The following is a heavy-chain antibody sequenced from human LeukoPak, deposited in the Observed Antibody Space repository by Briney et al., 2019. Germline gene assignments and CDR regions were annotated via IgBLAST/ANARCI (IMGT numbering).Heavy chain of an antibody. D-gene: IGHD3-3*01. V-gene: IGHV3-7*01. J-gene: IGHJ6*03. CDR3: ARAGTFGVPIYHHFMDV. CDR2: IKENGNDK. Sequence: PGGSLRLSCAASGFSFSTYWMNWVRQAPGKGLEWVANIKENGNDKYYVDSVKGRFTISRDNGKNSLYLQMNNLRAEDTAVYYCARAGTFGVPIYHHFMDVWGKGTTVTVSS. CDR1: GFSFSTYW.